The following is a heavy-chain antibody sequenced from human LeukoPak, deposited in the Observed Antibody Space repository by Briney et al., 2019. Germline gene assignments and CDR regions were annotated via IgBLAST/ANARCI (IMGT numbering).Heavy chain of an antibody. D-gene: IGHD3-10*01. CDR2: ISGSGGST. CDR1: GFTFSSYA. CDR3: ARDGYYGSGSYYNPYWFDP. Sequence: PGGSLRLSCAASGFTFSSYAMSWVRQAPGKGLEWVSAISGSGGSTYYADSVKGRFTISRDNSKNTLYLHMNSLRAEDTAVYYCARDGYYGSGSYYNPYWFDPWGQGTLVTVSS. V-gene: IGHV3-23*01. J-gene: IGHJ5*02.